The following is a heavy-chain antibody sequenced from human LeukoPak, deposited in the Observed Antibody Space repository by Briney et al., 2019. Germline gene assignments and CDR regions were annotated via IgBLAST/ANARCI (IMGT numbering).Heavy chain of an antibody. CDR1: GFTFSSYG. J-gene: IGHJ5*02. D-gene: IGHD1-1*01. Sequence: GGSLRLSCAASGFTFSSYGMHWVRQAPGKGLEWVAVISYDGSNKYYADSVKGRFTISRDNSKNTLYLQMNSLRAEDTAVYYCAIQTGPWGQGTLVTVSS. CDR2: ISYDGSNK. V-gene: IGHV3-30*03. CDR3: AIQTGP.